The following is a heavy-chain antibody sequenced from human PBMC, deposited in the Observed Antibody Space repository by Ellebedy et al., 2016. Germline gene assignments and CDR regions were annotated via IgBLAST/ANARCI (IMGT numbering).Heavy chain of an antibody. CDR3: AKTKPGSGWAYYFDY. CDR2: ISYDGSNK. Sequence: GGSLRLSCAASGFTFSSYGMHWVHQAPGKGLEWVAVISYDGSNKYYADSVKGRFTISRDNSKNTLYLQMNSLRAEDTAVYYCAKTKPGSGWAYYFDYWGQGTLVTVSS. V-gene: IGHV3-30*18. J-gene: IGHJ4*02. CDR1: GFTFSSYG. D-gene: IGHD6-19*01.